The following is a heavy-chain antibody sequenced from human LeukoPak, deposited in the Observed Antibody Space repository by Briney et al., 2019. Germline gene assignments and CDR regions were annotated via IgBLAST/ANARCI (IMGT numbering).Heavy chain of an antibody. J-gene: IGHJ1*01. V-gene: IGHV1-8*02. CDR1: GYTFTSYG. Sequence: ASVKVSCKASGYTFTSYGINWVRQATGQGLEWMGWMNPNSGNTGYAQKFQGRVTMTRNTSISTAYMEMSSLRSEDTAVYYCARGLRDSSGREYFQHWGQGTLITVSS. D-gene: IGHD3-22*01. CDR3: ARGLRDSSGREYFQH. CDR2: MNPNSGNT.